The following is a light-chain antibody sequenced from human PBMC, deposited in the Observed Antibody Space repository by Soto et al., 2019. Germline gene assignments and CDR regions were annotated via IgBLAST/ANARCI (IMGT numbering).Light chain of an antibody. CDR2: EVS. J-gene: IGLJ1*01. CDR3: SSYTTSNTYV. CDR1: SSDVGGYNY. Sequence: ALTQPASVSGYPGQSITISCTGRSSDVGGYNYVSWYQQHPGKAPKFMIYEVSRRPSGVSNRFSGSKSGNTASLTVSGLQAEDEADYYCSSYTTSNTYVFGTGTKVTVL. V-gene: IGLV2-14*01.